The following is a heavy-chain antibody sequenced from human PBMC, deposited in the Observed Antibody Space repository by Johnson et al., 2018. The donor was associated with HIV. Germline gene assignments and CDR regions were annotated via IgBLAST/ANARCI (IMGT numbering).Heavy chain of an antibody. CDR1: GFTFTDYQ. CDR3: ARVLRGYDAFDI. CDR2: ISRSGPTI. Sequence: QVQLVESGGGLVKPGGSLRLSCAASGFTFTDYQMSWIRQAPGKGLEWVSYISRSGPTIYYAASVQGRFTVSGDNAKNSLYLQMNSLRADDTAVYYCARVLRGYDAFDIWGQGTRVTVSS. V-gene: IGHV3-11*04. D-gene: IGHD6-25*01. J-gene: IGHJ3*02.